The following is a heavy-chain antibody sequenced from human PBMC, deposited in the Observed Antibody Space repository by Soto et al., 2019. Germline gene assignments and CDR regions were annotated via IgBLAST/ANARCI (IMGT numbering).Heavy chain of an antibody. CDR1: GLTVSGKKY. CDR3: ASWHEREHAYDV. V-gene: IGHV3-53*01. Sequence: DVQLVESGGGLIQPGESLRLSCAAFGLTVSGKKYVAWVRQAPGKGLEWVSALYDVDCSFYADCVKGRFTTSSDSSKTTVYLQMNGLRPDDTAVYYCASWHEREHAYDVWGQGTTVTVSS. CDR2: LYDVDCS. J-gene: IGHJ3*01. D-gene: IGHD1-1*01.